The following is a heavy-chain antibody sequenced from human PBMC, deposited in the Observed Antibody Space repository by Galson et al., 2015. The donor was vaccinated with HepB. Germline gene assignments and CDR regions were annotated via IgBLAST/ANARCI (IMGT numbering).Heavy chain of an antibody. CDR3: CRDRPGNGNTATRGWSDP. Sequence: SLRLSCATSGFIFGDYAMSWVRQAPGKGLEWISYIRSEAYGGTTVYAASVKGRFTISRDDSKSIAYLQMSSLEIDDTAVYYCCRDRPGNGNTATRGWSDPWGQGTLVTVSS. CDR1: GFIFGDYA. D-gene: IGHD5-18*01. J-gene: IGHJ5*02. CDR2: IRSEAYGGTT. V-gene: IGHV3-49*04.